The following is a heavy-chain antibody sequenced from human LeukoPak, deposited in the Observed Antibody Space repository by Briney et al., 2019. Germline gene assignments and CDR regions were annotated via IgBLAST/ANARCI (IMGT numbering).Heavy chain of an antibody. CDR2: IYYSGST. CDR3: ARAHIVVVVAATTEFDY. J-gene: IGHJ4*02. D-gene: IGHD2-15*01. Sequence: SETLSLTCTVSGGSISSGGYYWSWIRQHPGKGLEWIGYIYYSGSTYYNPSLKSRVTISVDTSKNQFSLKLSSVTAADTAVYYCARAHIVVVVAATTEFDYWGQGTLVTVSS. V-gene: IGHV4-31*03. CDR1: GGSISSGGYY.